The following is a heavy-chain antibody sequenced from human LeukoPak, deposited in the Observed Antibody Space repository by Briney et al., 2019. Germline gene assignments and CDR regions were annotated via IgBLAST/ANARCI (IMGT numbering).Heavy chain of an antibody. CDR3: AKDRFVTIFGVVITPRDFDY. D-gene: IGHD3-3*01. Sequence: GGSLRLSCAASGFTFSSYGMHWVRQAPGKGLEWVAFIRYDGSNKYYADSVKGRFTISRDNSKNTLYLQMNSLRAEDTAVYYCAKDRFVTIFGVVITPRDFDYWGQGTLVTVSS. CDR2: IRYDGSNK. CDR1: GFTFSSYG. J-gene: IGHJ4*02. V-gene: IGHV3-30*02.